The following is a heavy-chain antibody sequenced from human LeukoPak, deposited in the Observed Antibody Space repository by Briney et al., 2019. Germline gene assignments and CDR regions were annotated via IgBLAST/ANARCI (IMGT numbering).Heavy chain of an antibody. CDR2: ISSSSSYI. CDR1: GFTFSSYS. CDR3: ASAMVRGVIADP. V-gene: IGHV3-21*01. Sequence: KAGGSPRLSCAASGFTFSSYSMNWVRQAPGKGLEWVSSISSSSSYIYYADSVKGRFTISRDNAKNSLYLQMNSLRAEDTAVYYCASAMVRGVIADPWGQGTLVTVSS. J-gene: IGHJ5*02. D-gene: IGHD3-10*01.